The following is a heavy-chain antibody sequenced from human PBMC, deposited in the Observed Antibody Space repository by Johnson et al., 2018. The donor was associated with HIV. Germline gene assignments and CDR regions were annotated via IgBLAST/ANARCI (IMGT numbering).Heavy chain of an antibody. Sequence: QVQLVESGGGLIQPGGSLRLSCAASGFTVSSNYMSWIRQAPGKGLEWVSYISSSGSTIYYADSVKGRFTISRDNAKNSLYLQMNSLRAEDTALYYCAKGRDSSSWSDAFDIWGQGTMVTVSS. CDR1: GFTVSSNY. CDR2: ISSSGSTI. CDR3: AKGRDSSSWSDAFDI. J-gene: IGHJ3*02. V-gene: IGHV3-11*01. D-gene: IGHD6-13*01.